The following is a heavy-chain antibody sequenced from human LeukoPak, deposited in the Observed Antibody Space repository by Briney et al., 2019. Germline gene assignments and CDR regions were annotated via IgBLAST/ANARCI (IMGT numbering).Heavy chain of an antibody. CDR3: ARDREYYYDSSGYYGWFDP. CDR1: GFTVSSNY. D-gene: IGHD3-22*01. CDR2: IYSGGST. Sequence: GGSLRLSCAASGFTVSSNYMSWVRQAPGKGLEWVSVIYSGGSTYYADSVKGRFTISRDNSKNTLYLQMTSLRAEDTAVYYCARDREYYYDSSGYYGWFDPWGQGTLVTVSS. V-gene: IGHV3-53*01. J-gene: IGHJ5*02.